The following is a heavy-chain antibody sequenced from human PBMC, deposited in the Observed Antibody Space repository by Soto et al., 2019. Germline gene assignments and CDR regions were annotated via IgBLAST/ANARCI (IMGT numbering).Heavy chain of an antibody. CDR1: GYTFTSYA. V-gene: IGHV1-3*01. J-gene: IGHJ2*01. CDR3: ARGTSSVTTFYFDL. D-gene: IGHD4-17*01. Sequence: QVQVVQSGAEVKKPGASVKVSCKASGYTFTSYAMHWVRLAPGQRLEWMGWINPGNGNTKNSQKFQGRVTITRDTFASTAYMELSSLRYEDTAVYYCARGTSSVTTFYFDLWCRGTLVTVSS. CDR2: INPGNGNT.